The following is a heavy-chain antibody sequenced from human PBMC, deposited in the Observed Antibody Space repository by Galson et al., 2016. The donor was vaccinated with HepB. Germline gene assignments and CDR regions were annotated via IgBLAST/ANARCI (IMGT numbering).Heavy chain of an antibody. CDR3: ATQYCSGGSCYSAAPGYWYFDL. Sequence: SLRLSCAASGFMFNRYWMSWVRQAPGKGLEWVSYISSSSSSIYSADSVNGRFTISRDNAKNSLYLQMNSLRDEDTAVYYCATQYCSGGSCYSAAPGYWYFDLWGRGTLVTVSS. CDR1: GFMFNRYW. J-gene: IGHJ2*01. V-gene: IGHV3-48*02. D-gene: IGHD2-15*01. CDR2: ISSSSSSI.